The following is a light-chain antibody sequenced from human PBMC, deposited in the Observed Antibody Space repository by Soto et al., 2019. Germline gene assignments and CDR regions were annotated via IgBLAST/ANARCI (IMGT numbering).Light chain of an antibody. Sequence: QSVLTQPLSVSGAPGQRVTISCTGSSSNIGAGYDVHWYQQLPGTAPKLLIYRNSNRPSGVPDRFSGSKSGTSGSLAITGLQAEDEADYYCQSYDSSLSGSVFGGGTKVTVL. CDR1: SSNIGAGYD. V-gene: IGLV1-40*01. CDR2: RNS. CDR3: QSYDSSLSGSV. J-gene: IGLJ2*01.